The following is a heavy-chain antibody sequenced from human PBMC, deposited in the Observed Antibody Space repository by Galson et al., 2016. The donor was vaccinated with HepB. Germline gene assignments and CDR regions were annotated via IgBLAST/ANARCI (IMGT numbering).Heavy chain of an antibody. V-gene: IGHV3-33*06. CDR2: IWYDGNKT. D-gene: IGHD3-10*01. CDR3: AKERGFYASRSFASYDF. J-gene: IGHJ4*02. Sequence: SLRLSCAASGFNFRACGMHWLRQAPGRGLEWVALIWYDGNKTYYADSVKGRFTISRDNSKNISYLQMNSLRAEDTAIYYCAKERGFYASRSFASYDFWGQGTLVTVSS. CDR1: GFNFRACG.